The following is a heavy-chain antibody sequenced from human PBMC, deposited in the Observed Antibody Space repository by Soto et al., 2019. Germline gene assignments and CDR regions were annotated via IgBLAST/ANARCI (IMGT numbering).Heavy chain of an antibody. CDR3: ARGAPSAGVDYYYGMDV. J-gene: IGHJ6*02. D-gene: IGHD3-10*01. CDR2: INSDGSST. Sequence: GGSLRLSCAASGFTFSSYWMHWVRQAPGKGLVWVSRINSDGSSTSYADSGKGRFTISRDNAKNTLYLQMNSLRAEDTAVYYCARGAPSAGVDYYYGMDVWGQGTTVTVSS. CDR1: GFTFSSYW. V-gene: IGHV3-74*01.